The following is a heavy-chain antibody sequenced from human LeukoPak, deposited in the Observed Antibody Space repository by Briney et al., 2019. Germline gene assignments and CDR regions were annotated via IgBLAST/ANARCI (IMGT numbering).Heavy chain of an antibody. J-gene: IGHJ6*03. Sequence: RASVKVSCKASGYTFNMYYMHWVRQAPGQGLEWMGMINPSDGATTYAQKFQGRIIMTRDISTTTVYMDLRSLTSKDTAVYFYAREQRGGLSGNLGGLFASYYAYYYMDVWGRGTTVTVSS. D-gene: IGHD3-16*01. V-gene: IGHV1-46*02. CDR3: AREQRGGLSGNLGGLFASYYAYYYMDV. CDR2: INPSDGAT. CDR1: GYTFNMYY.